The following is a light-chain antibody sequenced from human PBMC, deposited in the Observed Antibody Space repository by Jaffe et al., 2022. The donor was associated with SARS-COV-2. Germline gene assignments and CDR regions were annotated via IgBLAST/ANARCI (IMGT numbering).Light chain of an antibody. Sequence: QSVVTQPPSVSEAPRQTVTISCSGSSSNIGRNAVNWYQQFPGKAPKLLIYYDDLLASGVSDRFSGSKSGTSASLAISGLQSEDEADYYCAVWDDSLSGPVFGGGTKLTVL. CDR2: YDD. CDR1: SSNIGRNA. CDR3: AVWDDSLSGPV. J-gene: IGLJ3*02. V-gene: IGLV1-36*01.